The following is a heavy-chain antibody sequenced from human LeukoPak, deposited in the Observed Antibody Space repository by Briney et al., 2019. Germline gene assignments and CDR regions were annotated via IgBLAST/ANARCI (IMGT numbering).Heavy chain of an antibody. J-gene: IGHJ4*02. CDR3: ARGLFFRRSGGSSTLGY. CDR1: GYTFTSYD. CDR2: MNPNSGNT. D-gene: IGHD2-15*01. Sequence: GASVKVSCRASGYTFTSYDINWVRQVTGQGLEWMGWMNPNSGNTGYAQKFQGRVTITRNTSISTAYMELSSLRSEDTAVYYCARGLFFRRSGGSSTLGYWGQGTLVTVSS. V-gene: IGHV1-8*03.